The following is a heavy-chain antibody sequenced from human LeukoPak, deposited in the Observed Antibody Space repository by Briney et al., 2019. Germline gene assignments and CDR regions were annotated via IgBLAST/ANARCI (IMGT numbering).Heavy chain of an antibody. CDR3: ARDSYYYDSSGYYFDY. V-gene: IGHV3-21*01. CDR1: GFSFGTYF. J-gene: IGHJ4*02. Sequence: GGSLRLSCAASGFSFGTYFMIWVRLGPGKGLEWVSSISSSSSYIYYADSVKGRFTISRDNAKNSLYLQMNSLRAEDTAVYYCARDSYYYDSSGYYFDYWGQGTLVTVSS. CDR2: ISSSSSYI. D-gene: IGHD3-22*01.